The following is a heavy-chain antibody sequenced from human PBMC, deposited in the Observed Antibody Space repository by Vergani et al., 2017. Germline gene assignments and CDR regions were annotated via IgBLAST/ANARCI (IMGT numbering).Heavy chain of an antibody. V-gene: IGHV4-59*01. D-gene: IGHD2-15*01. J-gene: IGHJ5*02. CDR3: ARDGLGYCSGGSCSNWFDP. CDR2: IYYSGST. CDR1: GSSISSYY. Sequence: QVQLQESGPGLVKPSETLSLTCTVSGSSISSYYWSWIRQPPGKGLEWIGYIYYSGSTNYNPSLKSRVTISVDTSKNQFSLKLSSVTAADTAVYYCARDGLGYCSGGSCSNWFDPWGQGTLVTVSS.